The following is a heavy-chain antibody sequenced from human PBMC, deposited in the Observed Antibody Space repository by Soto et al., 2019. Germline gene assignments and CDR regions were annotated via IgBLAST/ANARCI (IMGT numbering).Heavy chain of an antibody. D-gene: IGHD3-10*01. V-gene: IGHV2-5*02. CDR2: IYWDDDE. CDR1: GFSLTTDGEG. Sequence: KESGPTLVKPTQTLTLTCSFSGFSLTTDGEGVGWVRQTPGEALEWLGLIYWDDDERYSPSLKTRLTITKDTSKNQVVLIMTNMAPMDTATYYCAHSRNLITEDAQVGDFDSWGQGTLVTVSS. J-gene: IGHJ4*02. CDR3: AHSRNLITEDAQVGDFDS.